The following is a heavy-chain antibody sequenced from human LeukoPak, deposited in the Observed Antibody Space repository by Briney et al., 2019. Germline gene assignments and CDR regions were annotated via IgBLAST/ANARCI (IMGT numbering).Heavy chain of an antibody. CDR1: GFTFSSYA. V-gene: IGHV3-30-3*01. J-gene: IGHJ4*02. CDR3: ARDTIAVAGYFDY. CDR2: ISYDGSNK. D-gene: IGHD6-19*01. Sequence: GGSLRLSCAASGFTFSSYAMHWVRQAPGKGLEWVAVISYDGSNKYYADSVKGRFTISRDNSKNTLYLQMNSLRAEDTAVYYCARDTIAVAGYFDYWGQGTLVTVPS.